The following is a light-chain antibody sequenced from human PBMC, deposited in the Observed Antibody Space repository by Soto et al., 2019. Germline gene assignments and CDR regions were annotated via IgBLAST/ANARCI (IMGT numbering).Light chain of an antibody. CDR3: QQFNSYLT. Sequence: AIQLTQSPSSLSASVGDSVTITCRASQDILTALAWYQVQVGKPPKLLIFDASTLQGGVPSRFSGSGSGTDFTLTISSLQPEDFATYYCQQFNSYLTFGGGTKVDIK. V-gene: IGKV1-13*02. CDR1: QDILTA. CDR2: DAS. J-gene: IGKJ4*01.